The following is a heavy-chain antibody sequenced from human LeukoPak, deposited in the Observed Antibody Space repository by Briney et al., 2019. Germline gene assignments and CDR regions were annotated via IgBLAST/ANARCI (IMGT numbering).Heavy chain of an antibody. Sequence: GGSLRLSCAASGFTFSSYAMHWVRQAPGKGLEYVSAISSNGGSTYYANSVKGRFIISRDNAKNTLSLQMNSLRAEDTAVYYCARVRYNFWDALDYWGQGTLVTVSS. D-gene: IGHD1-20*01. V-gene: IGHV3-64*01. J-gene: IGHJ4*02. CDR1: GFTFSSYA. CDR3: ARVRYNFWDALDY. CDR2: ISSNGGST.